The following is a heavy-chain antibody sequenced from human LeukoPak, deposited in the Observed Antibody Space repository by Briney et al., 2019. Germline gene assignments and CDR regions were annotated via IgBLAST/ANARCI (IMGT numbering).Heavy chain of an antibody. CDR2: IYSGGST. CDR1: GFTVSSNY. J-gene: IGHJ6*02. V-gene: IGHV3-53*01. CDR3: ARDLPGYYGSGTRDYYYYGMDV. D-gene: IGHD3-10*01. Sequence: GGSLRLSCATSGFTVSSNYMSWVRQAPGKGLEWVSVIYSGGSTYCADSVKGRFTISRDNSKNTLYLQMNSLRAEDTAVYYCARDLPGYYGSGTRDYYYYGMDVWGQGTTVTVSS.